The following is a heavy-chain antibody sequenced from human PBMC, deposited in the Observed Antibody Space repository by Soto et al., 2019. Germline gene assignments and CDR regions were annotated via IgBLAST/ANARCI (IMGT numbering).Heavy chain of an antibody. CDR3: VRVLRFSAAYHPAS. V-gene: IGHV4-4*02. CDR1: GGSISSPNW. J-gene: IGHJ5*02. D-gene: IGHD1-26*01. CDR2: IFHTGRT. Sequence: QVQLQESGPGLVKPSGTLSLTCAVSGGSISSPNWWIWVRQTPGKGLEWVGEIFHTGRTNYNPSLKSRVTIVLDKSKNHFSLSLASVTAADTAVYYCVRVLRFSAAYHPASWGQGTRVTVSS.